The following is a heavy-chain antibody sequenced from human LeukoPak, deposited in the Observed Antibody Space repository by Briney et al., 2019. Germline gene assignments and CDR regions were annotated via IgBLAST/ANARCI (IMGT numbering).Heavy chain of an antibody. D-gene: IGHD3-10*01. J-gene: IGHJ5*02. CDR2: TYNSGST. V-gene: IGHV4-59*01. CDR1: GGSISSYY. CDR3: ARDGSGSYLNWFDP. Sequence: SETLSLTCAVSGGSISSYYWNWIRQPPGKGLEWIGHTYNSGSTNYNPSLKSRVTISVDTSKNLFSLKLTSVTAADTAVYYCARDGSGSYLNWFDPWGQGTLVTVSS.